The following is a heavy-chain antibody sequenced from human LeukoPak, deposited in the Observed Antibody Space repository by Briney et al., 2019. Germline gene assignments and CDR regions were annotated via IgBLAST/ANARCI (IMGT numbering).Heavy chain of an antibody. Sequence: GGSLRLSCAASGLSFTSFAMSWIRQAPARGPEWVSSLRGDGETFYADSVRGRFTLSRDDSRNTVYLQLNNLRVEDTAIYYCARASWVSSADAVRWGQGTQVTVSS. CDR2: LRGDGET. CDR1: GLSFTSFA. V-gene: IGHV3-23*01. J-gene: IGHJ4*02. CDR3: ARASWVSSADAVR. D-gene: IGHD3-16*01.